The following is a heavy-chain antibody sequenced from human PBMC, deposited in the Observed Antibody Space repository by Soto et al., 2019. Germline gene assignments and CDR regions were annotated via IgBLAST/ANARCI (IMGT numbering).Heavy chain of an antibody. J-gene: IGHJ4*02. CDR2: IIPYYNTL. Sequence: QAQVVQSGAEVRKPGSSVKLSCKASEGTFNSYAIAWVRQAPGQGLEWMGGIIPYYNTLNYAQKFQDRVTITADDSTNTGYLELSSLRSDDTAVYFCASRASRWYPYFFDSWAQGTLVTVSS. V-gene: IGHV1-69*01. D-gene: IGHD6-13*01. CDR1: EGTFNSYA. CDR3: ASRASRWYPYFFDS.